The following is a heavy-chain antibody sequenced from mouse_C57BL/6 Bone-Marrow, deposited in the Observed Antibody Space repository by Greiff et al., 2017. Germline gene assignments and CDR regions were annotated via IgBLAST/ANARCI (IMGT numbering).Heavy chain of an antibody. CDR2: ISSGGSYT. Sequence: EVKLMESGGDLVKPGGSLKLSCAASGFTFSSYGMSWVRQTPDKRLEWVATISSGGSYTYYPDSVKGRFTISRDNAKNTLYLQMSSLKSEDTAMYYCARRGFYYGPPTDYAMDYWGQGTSVTVSS. CDR3: ARRGFYYGPPTDYAMDY. CDR1: GFTFSSYG. V-gene: IGHV5-6*02. J-gene: IGHJ4*01. D-gene: IGHD2-1*01.